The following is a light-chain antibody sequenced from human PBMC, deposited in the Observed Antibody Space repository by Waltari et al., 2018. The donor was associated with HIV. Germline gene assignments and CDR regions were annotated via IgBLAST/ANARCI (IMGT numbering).Light chain of an antibody. J-gene: IGLJ2*01. CDR2: DAS. Sequence: FVLTQPPSLSVAPGKTAAISCAGDNLHTKRVHWYQQMPGQAPVLVYSDASGRASGIPERFSGSNSGSTATLTISGLEAGDEADYYCQVWDSSSDEVFFGGGTKLTVL. CDR3: QVWDSSSDEVF. CDR1: NLHTKR. V-gene: IGLV3-21*03.